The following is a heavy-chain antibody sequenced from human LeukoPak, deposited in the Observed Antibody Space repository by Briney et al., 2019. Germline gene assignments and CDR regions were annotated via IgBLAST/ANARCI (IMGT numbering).Heavy chain of an antibody. Sequence: ASVKVSCKASGYTFTSYDINWVRQATGQGLEWMGWMNPNSGNTGYAQKFQGRVTMTRNTSISTAYMELSSLRSEDTAVYYCARVSPYCSSTSCYGEDYYYYYMDVWGKGTTVTVSS. CDR1: GYTFTSYD. CDR3: ARVSPYCSSTSCYGEDYYYYYMDV. V-gene: IGHV1-8*01. D-gene: IGHD2-2*01. J-gene: IGHJ6*03. CDR2: MNPNSGNT.